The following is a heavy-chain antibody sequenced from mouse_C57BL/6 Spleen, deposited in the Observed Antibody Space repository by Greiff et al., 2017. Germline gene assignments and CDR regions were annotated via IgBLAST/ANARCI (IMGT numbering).Heavy chain of an antibody. D-gene: IGHD1-1*02. Sequence: VQLQQPGAELVRPGTSVKLSCKASGYTFTSYWMHWVKQRPGHGLEWIGVIDPSDSYTNYNQKFKGKATLTVDTSSSTAYMQLSSLTSEDSAVYYGAREDYGQPSRGFAYWGQGTLVTVSA. V-gene: IGHV1-59*01. CDR1: GYTFTSYW. CDR3: AREDYGQPSRGFAY. CDR2: IDPSDSYT. J-gene: IGHJ3*01.